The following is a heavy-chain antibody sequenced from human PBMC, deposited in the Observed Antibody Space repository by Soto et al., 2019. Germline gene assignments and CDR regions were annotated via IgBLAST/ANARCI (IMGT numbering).Heavy chain of an antibody. V-gene: IGHV3-33*01. D-gene: IGHD3-22*01. CDR2: IWYDGSNK. Sequence: QPGGSLRLSCAASGFTFSSYGMHWVRQAPGKGLEWVAVIWYDGSNKYYADSVKGRFTISRDNSKNTLYLQMNSLRAEDTAVYYCERAKGDSSGPVDYWGQGTLVTVSS. CDR3: ERAKGDSSGPVDY. J-gene: IGHJ4*02. CDR1: GFTFSSYG.